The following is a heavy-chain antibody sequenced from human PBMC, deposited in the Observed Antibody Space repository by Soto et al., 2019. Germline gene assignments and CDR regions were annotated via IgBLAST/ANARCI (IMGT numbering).Heavy chain of an antibody. V-gene: IGHV1-2*02. J-gene: IGHJ5*02. D-gene: IGHD2-15*01. CDR1: GYTFTGYH. Sequence: QVQLVQSGAEVKTPGASVKVSCKAFGYTFTGYHIHWVRQAPGQGLEWMGWINPRSGGTDYAQKFQGRVTMTRDTSINTVHMDLSRLRSDDTAVYYCAREALEYSEVAASWFDPWGQGTLVTVSS. CDR2: INPRSGGT. CDR3: AREALEYSEVAASWFDP.